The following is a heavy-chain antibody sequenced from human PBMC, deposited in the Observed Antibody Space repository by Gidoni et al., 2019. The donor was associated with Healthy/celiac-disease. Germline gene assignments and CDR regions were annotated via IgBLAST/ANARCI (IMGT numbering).Heavy chain of an antibody. CDR2: ISVSGGST. CDR3: AKSDSSSPGY. CDR1: GFTFSSYA. Sequence: EVQLLEPGGGLVQPGGSLRLSCAASGFTFSSYAMSWVRQAPGKGLEWVSAISVSGGSTYSADSVKGRFTISRDNSKDTLYLQMNSLRAEDTAVYYCAKSDSSSPGYWGQGTLVTVSS. V-gene: IGHV3-23*01. J-gene: IGHJ4*02. D-gene: IGHD6-13*01.